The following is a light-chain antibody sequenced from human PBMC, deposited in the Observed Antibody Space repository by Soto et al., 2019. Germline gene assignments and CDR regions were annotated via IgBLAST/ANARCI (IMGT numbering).Light chain of an antibody. CDR2: DVS. V-gene: IGLV2-14*01. Sequence: QSALTQPASVSGSPGQSITISCTGTSSDVGAYNYVSWYQQHPGKAPKLMIYDVSNRPSGVSNRFSGSKSGNTASLTISGLQAEDEADYYCSSYTSSSPLVVFGGVTKVTVL. CDR1: SSDVGAYNY. CDR3: SSYTSSSPLVV. J-gene: IGLJ2*01.